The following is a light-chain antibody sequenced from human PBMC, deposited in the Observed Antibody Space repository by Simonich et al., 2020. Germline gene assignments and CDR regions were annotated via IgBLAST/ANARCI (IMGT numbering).Light chain of an antibody. CDR3: QQYGSSPET. Sequence: EIVLTQSPGTLSLSPGERATLSCRASQSVSSSYLAWYQQKPGLAPRLLIYDASSRATGIPDRFSGSGSVTDFTLTISRLEPEDFAVYYCQQYGSSPETFGQGTKVEIK. CDR1: QSVSSSY. CDR2: DAS. J-gene: IGKJ1*01. V-gene: IGKV3D-20*01.